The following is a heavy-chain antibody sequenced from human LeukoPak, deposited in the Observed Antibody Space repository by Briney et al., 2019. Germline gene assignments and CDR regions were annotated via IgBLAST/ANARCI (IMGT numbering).Heavy chain of an antibody. V-gene: IGHV3-53*01. Sequence: GGSLRLSCAASGFTVSTNYMSWVRQASGKGLEWVSVIYTGSLSYYTDSVKGRFTISRDKSNNTLYLQMNSLRDEDTAVYYCAREGGLTEGGFDYWGQGTLVTVS. D-gene: IGHD1-14*01. CDR2: IYTGSLS. CDR3: AREGGLTEGGFDY. J-gene: IGHJ4*02. CDR1: GFTVSTNY.